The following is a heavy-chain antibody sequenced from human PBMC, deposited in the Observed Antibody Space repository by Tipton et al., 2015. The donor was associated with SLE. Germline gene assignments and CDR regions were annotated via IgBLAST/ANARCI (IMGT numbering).Heavy chain of an antibody. J-gene: IGHJ4*02. CDR1: GFTFSSYG. CDR2: ISYDGSNK. D-gene: IGHD2-2*03. Sequence: RSLRLSCAASGFTFSSYGMHWVRQAPGKGLEWVAVISYDGSNKYYADSVKGRFTISRDNSKNTLYLQMNSLRAEDTAVYYCAKDGSPAIHRGYFDYWCQGTLVTVSS. V-gene: IGHV3-30*18. CDR3: AKDGSPAIHRGYFDY.